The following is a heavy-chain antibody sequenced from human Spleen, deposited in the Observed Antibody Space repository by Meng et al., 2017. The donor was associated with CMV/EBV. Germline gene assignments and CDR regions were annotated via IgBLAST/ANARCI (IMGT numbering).Heavy chain of an antibody. CDR2: IYGDNSST. V-gene: IGHV3-23*03. CDR1: GFTFSTYA. CDR3: AKDRPYYYGSGSPAYYYYGMDV. D-gene: IGHD3-10*01. Sequence: GGSLRLSCAASGFTFSTYAMSWVRQAPGKGLEWVSVIYGDNSSTSYADSVKGRFTISRDNSKNTLYLQMNSLSAEDTAVYYCAKDRPYYYGSGSPAYYYYGMDVWGQGTTVTVSS. J-gene: IGHJ6*02.